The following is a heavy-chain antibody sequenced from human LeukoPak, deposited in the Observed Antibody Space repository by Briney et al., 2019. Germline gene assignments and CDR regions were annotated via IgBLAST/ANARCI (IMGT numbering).Heavy chain of an antibody. CDR3: ARHVDRKVYYYGIDV. CDR1: GDSISSSTNY. Sequence: PSETLSLTCTVSGDSISSSTNYWGWIRQAPGMGLEWIGTIYYSGTTYYNPSLKSRVTISVDTSKNQFSLKLSSVTAADTAAYYCARHVDRKVYYYGIDVWGQGSTVTVSS. CDR2: IYYSGTT. J-gene: IGHJ6*02. V-gene: IGHV4-39*01. D-gene: IGHD1-14*01.